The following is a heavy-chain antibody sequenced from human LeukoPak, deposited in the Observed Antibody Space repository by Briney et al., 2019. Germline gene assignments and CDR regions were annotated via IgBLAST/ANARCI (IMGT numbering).Heavy chain of an antibody. J-gene: IGHJ4*02. D-gene: IGHD2-2*01. CDR1: GFIVNSNY. V-gene: IGHV3-33*08. CDR3: ARDYCSSTSCLFDY. Sequence: GGSLRLSCAASGFIVNSNYMNWVRQAPGKGLEWVAVIWNDGSNKYYADSVKGRFTISRDNSKNTLYLQMNSLRAEDTAVYYCARDYCSSTSCLFDYWGQGTLVTVSS. CDR2: IWNDGSNK.